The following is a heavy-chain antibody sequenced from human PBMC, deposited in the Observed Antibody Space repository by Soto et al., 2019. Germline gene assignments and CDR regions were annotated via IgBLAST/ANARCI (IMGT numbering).Heavy chain of an antibody. J-gene: IGHJ4*02. CDR1: GYTFTSYD. CDR2: MNPNSGNK. D-gene: IGHD1-26*01. V-gene: IGHV1-8*01. CDR3: ASMPANSGSYVQLKD. Sequence: ASVKVSCKASGYTFTSYDINWVRQATGQGLEWMGWMNPNSGNKDYAQKFQGRVTMTRNTSISTAYMELSSLRSEGTAVYYCASMPANSGSYVQLKDWGQGTLVTVSS.